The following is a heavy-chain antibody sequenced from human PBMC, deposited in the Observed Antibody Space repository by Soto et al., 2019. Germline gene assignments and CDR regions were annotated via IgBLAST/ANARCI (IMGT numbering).Heavy chain of an antibody. J-gene: IGHJ4*02. V-gene: IGHV5-51*01. CDR2: LNPLHSKT. D-gene: IGHD5-18*01. CDR3: ASQGGPDTPMITDY. CDR1: GYSFTTYW. Sequence: PVQSLKISCRVCGYSFTTYWIGGVVQMSGKCLGWVGLLNPLHSKTKLGSSFEGRVAISADRSINSAYLQWSGLQPPNTAMYYCASQGGPDTPMITDYCGQRTLVTVS.